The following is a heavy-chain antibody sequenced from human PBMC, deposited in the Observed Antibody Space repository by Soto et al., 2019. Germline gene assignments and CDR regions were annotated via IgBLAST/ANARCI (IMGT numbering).Heavy chain of an antibody. V-gene: IGHV3-9*01. CDR2: ISWNSGSI. D-gene: IGHD4-17*01. CDR3: AKDIGTTVTHFDY. CDR1: GFTFDDYA. J-gene: IGHJ4*02. Sequence: EVQLVESGGGLVQPGRSLRLSCAASGFTFDDYAMHWVRQAPGKGLEWASGISWNSGSIGYADSVKGRFTISRDNAKNSLYLQMNSLRPEDTALYYCAKDIGTTVTHFDYWGQGTLVTVSS.